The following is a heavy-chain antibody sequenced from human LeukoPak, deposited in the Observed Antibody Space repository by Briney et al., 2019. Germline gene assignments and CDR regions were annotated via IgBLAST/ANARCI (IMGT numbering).Heavy chain of an antibody. D-gene: IGHD1-26*01. Sequence: ASETLSLTCAIYGGSFSDYYWSWIRQPRGKGLEWIGEIKHSGSTDYNPSLKSQVTISFDTSKNQFSLKLTSVTAADTAVYYCARGRALVDWGRGTLVTVSS. V-gene: IGHV4-34*01. CDR1: GGSFSDYY. CDR3: ARGRALVD. J-gene: IGHJ2*01. CDR2: IKHSGST.